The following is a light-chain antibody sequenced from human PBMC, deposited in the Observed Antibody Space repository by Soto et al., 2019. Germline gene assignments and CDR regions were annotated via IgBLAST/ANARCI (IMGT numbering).Light chain of an antibody. CDR1: QSVSSN. V-gene: IGKV3-15*01. J-gene: IGKJ2*01. CDR3: QQYNNWPYT. Sequence: EIVMTQSPATLSVSPGERATLSCRASQSVSSNLAWYQQKPGQAPRLLIYGASTRATGIPARFSGSGSGTEFTLTISSLQSEYFAVYYCQQYNNWPYTFGQGTKREI. CDR2: GAS.